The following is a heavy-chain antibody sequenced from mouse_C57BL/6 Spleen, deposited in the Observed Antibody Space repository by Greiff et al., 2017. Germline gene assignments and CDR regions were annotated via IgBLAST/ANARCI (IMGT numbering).Heavy chain of an antibody. CDR1: GFNIKDTY. CDR2: IDPANGNT. V-gene: IGHV14-3*01. J-gene: IGHJ2*01. D-gene: IGHD1-1*01. Sequence: VHVKQSVAELVRPGASVKLSCKASGFNIKDTYMHWVKQRPEQGLEWIGRIDPANGNTKYAPKFQGKATITADTASNTAYLQLSSLTSEDTAIYYSASDGSSLYYFDYWGQGTTLTVSS. CDR3: ASDGSSLYYFDY.